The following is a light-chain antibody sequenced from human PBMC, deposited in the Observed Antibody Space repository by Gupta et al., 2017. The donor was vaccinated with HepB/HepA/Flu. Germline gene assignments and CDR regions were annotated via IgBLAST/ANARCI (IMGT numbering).Light chain of an antibody. CDR2: GAS. CDR1: QSVSSSY. J-gene: IGKJ2*01. CDR3: QQYSSSPYT. Sequence: EIVCTHPLATLSFSPGERATLSCRASQSVSSSYLAWYQQKPGQAPRLLIYGASSRATGIPDRFSGSGSGTDFTLTISRLEPDDFAVYYCQQYSSSPYTFGQGTKLEIK. V-gene: IGKV3-20*01.